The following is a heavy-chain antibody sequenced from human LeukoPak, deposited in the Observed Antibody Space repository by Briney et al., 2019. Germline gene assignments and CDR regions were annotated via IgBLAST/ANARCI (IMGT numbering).Heavy chain of an antibody. CDR1: GYTFTSYG. CDR2: ISAYNGNT. V-gene: IGHV1-18*04. Sequence: ASVKVSCKASGYTFTSYGISWVRQAPGQGLEWMGWISAYNGNTNYAQKLQGRVTMTTDTSTSTAYMELRSLRSDDTAVYYCARGNLTMVRGVSVYWGQGTLVTVSS. D-gene: IGHD3-10*01. CDR3: ARGNLTMVRGVSVY. J-gene: IGHJ4*02.